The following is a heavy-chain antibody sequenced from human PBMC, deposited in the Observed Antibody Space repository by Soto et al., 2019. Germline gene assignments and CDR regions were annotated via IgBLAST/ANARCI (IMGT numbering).Heavy chain of an antibody. CDR3: ARVGLGYSNSWGFDS. Sequence: QVQLQESGPGLVKPSETLSLTCTVSGGSVSSGGYSWNWIRQPPGKGLEWIGYVYYSENTKYNPSLKSRVTISVDTSKDQSSLKLSSVTAADTAVYYCARVGLGYSNSWGFDSWGQGTLVTVSS. D-gene: IGHD6-6*01. CDR1: GGSVSSGGYS. J-gene: IGHJ4*02. V-gene: IGHV4-61*08. CDR2: VYYSENT.